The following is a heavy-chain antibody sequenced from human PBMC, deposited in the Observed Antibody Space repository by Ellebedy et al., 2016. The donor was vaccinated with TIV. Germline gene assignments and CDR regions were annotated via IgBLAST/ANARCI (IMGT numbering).Heavy chain of an antibody. CDR2: LYPDAKT. Sequence: PGGSLRLSCEASGIIVSDYFMNWVRQAPGKGLEWVSVLYPDAKTNYTDSVNGRFIVSRDSPKNTLYLQMNSLTAEDTAVYYCARDPGGGGDFGDNWFDPWGQGTLVTVSS. CDR3: ARDPGGGGDFGDNWFDP. J-gene: IGHJ5*02. V-gene: IGHV3-66*01. CDR1: GIIVSDYF. D-gene: IGHD2-21*01.